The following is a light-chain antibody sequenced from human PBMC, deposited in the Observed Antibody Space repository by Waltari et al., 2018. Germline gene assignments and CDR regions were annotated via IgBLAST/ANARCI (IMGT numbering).Light chain of an antibody. CDR2: DAS. CDR1: RGISNY. V-gene: IGKV1-16*01. Sequence: DIQMTQSPSSLSASVGDRVTITCRASRGISNYLAWFQQKPGKAPKSLIYDASSLQSGVPSRLGGSGSGTDFTLTISSRQPEDFATYYCQQYNSYPITFGQGTRLEIK. J-gene: IGKJ5*01. CDR3: QQYNSYPIT.